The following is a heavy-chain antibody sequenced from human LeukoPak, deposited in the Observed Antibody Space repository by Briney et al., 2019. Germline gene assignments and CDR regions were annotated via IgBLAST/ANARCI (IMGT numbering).Heavy chain of an antibody. Sequence: PSETLSLTCTVSGDSITTYYWSWIRQPPGKGLEWIGEINHSGSTNYNPSLKSRVTISVDTSKNQFSLKLSSVTAADTAVYYCARGLPNRFSYRPRVFDCWGQGTLVTVSS. J-gene: IGHJ4*02. CDR1: GDSITTYY. D-gene: IGHD3-3*01. CDR3: ARGLPNRFSYRPRVFDC. CDR2: INHSGST. V-gene: IGHV4-34*01.